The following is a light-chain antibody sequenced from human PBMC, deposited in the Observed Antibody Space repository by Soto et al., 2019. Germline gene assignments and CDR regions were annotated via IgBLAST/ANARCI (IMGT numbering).Light chain of an antibody. Sequence: EIVLTQSPGTLSLSPGERATLSCRASQSVNYSYLSWYQQKPDQAPRLLIYGGSNRATGIPDRFSASGSGTDFTLTISRLEPEDFAVYYCQQYGSSPRTFGQGTKVEIK. J-gene: IGKJ1*01. CDR2: GGS. CDR3: QQYGSSPRT. CDR1: QSVNYSY. V-gene: IGKV3-20*01.